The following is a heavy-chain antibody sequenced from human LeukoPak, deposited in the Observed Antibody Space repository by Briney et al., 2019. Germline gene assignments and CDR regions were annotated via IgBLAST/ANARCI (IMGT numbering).Heavy chain of an antibody. V-gene: IGHV6-1*01. Sequence: SQTLSLTCAISGDSVSSNSGAWNGIRQSPSRGLEWLGRTYYRSKWYNDYAVSVKSRITINPDTSKNQFSLQLNSMTPEDTAVYYCASSYYAGNSLDDWGQGTLVTVSS. J-gene: IGHJ4*02. CDR3: ASSYYAGNSLDD. CDR2: TYYRSKWYN. CDR1: GDSVSSNSGA. D-gene: IGHD4-23*01.